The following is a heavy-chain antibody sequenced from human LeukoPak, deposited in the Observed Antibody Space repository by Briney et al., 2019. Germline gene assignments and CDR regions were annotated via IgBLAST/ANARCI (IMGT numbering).Heavy chain of an antibody. CDR1: EFTFSSYA. CDR3: AKQGDYYDSSGYSYFDY. J-gene: IGHJ4*02. V-gene: IGHV3-23*01. CDR2: ISGSGGST. D-gene: IGHD3-22*01. Sequence: PGGSLRLSCAASEFTFSSYAMSWVRQAPGKGLEWVSAISGSGGSTYYADSVKGRFTISRDNSKNTLYLQMNSLRAEDTAVYYCAKQGDYYDSSGYSYFDYWGQGTLVTVSS.